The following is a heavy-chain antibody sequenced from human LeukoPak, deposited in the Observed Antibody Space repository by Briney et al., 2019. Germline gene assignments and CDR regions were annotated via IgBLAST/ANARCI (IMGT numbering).Heavy chain of an antibody. V-gene: IGHV3-21*01. J-gene: IGHJ3*02. CDR2: ISSSSSYI. CDR1: GFTFSSYS. Sequence: GESLRLSCAASGFTFSSYSMNWVRQTPGKGLEWVSFISSSSSYIYYGDSVKGRFTISRDNAKNSLFLQMNSLRAEDTAVYYCARDLRPYSGYDNLAFDIWGQGTMVTVSS. CDR3: ARDLRPYSGYDNLAFDI. D-gene: IGHD5-12*01.